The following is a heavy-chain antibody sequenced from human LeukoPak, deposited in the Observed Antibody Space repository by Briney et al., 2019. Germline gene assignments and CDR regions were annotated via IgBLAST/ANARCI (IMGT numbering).Heavy chain of an antibody. CDR3: ARDSRYSSGFTDY. J-gene: IGHJ4*02. CDR1: GFTFSSYG. D-gene: IGHD6-19*01. CDR2: IWYDGSNK. V-gene: IGHV3-33*01. Sequence: AGGSLRLSCVASGFTFSSYGMHWVRQAPGKGLEWVAVIWYDGSNKYYADSVKGRFTISRDNSKNTLYLQMNSLRAEDTAVYYCARDSRYSSGFTDYWGQGTLVTVSS.